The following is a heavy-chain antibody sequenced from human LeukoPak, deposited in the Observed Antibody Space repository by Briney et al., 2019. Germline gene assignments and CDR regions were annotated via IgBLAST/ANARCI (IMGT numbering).Heavy chain of an antibody. CDR2: ISGSGGNT. J-gene: IGHJ5*02. D-gene: IGHD2-2*01. Sequence: GGSLRLSCAASGFTFSSYAMTWVRQAPGKGLEWVSAISGSGGNTYYADSVKGRFTISRDDSKNTLYLQMNSLRAEDTAVYYCAKGGLSCSSSSCYSANNWFDPWGQGTLVTVSS. CDR3: AKGGLSCSSSSCYSANNWFDP. CDR1: GFTFSSYA. V-gene: IGHV3-23*01.